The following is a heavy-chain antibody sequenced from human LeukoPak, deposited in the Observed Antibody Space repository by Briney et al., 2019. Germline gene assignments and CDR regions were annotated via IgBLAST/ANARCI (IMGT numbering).Heavy chain of an antibody. V-gene: IGHV4-59*12. J-gene: IGHJ6*03. CDR2: IYYSGST. CDR1: GGSISSYY. Sequence: SETLSLTCTVSGGSISSYYWSWIRQPPGKGLEWIGYIYYSGSTNYNPSLKSRVTISVDTSKNQFSLKLSSVTAADTAVYYCARGLRDYYYYYMDVWGKGTTVTVSS. CDR3: ARGLRDYYYYYMDV.